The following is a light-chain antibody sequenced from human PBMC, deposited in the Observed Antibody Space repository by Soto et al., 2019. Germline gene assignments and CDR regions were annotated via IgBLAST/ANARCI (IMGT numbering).Light chain of an antibody. CDR2: GNS. J-gene: IGLJ1*01. V-gene: IGLV1-40*01. Sequence: QSVMTQPTSVSGAPGQRVTISSTGSSSNIGAGYDVHWYQHLPGTAPKLLSYGNSNRPSGVPDRFSGSKSGTSASLAITGLQAEDDADYYCQSYDSSLSEVFGTGTKLTVL. CDR3: QSYDSSLSEV. CDR1: SSNIGAGYD.